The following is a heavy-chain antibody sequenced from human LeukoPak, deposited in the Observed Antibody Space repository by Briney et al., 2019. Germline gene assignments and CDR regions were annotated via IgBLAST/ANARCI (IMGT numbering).Heavy chain of an antibody. Sequence: ASVKVSCKAFGYTFTSNYMHWVRQAPGQGPEWMGVISPSGGSTTYAQKFQGRVTLTRDMSTSTDYLEMSSLRSEDTAVYYCARALVTGEYDYWGQGTLVTVSS. CDR2: ISPSGGST. CDR1: GYTFTSNY. V-gene: IGHV1-46*01. D-gene: IGHD2-21*02. J-gene: IGHJ4*02. CDR3: ARALVTGEYDY.